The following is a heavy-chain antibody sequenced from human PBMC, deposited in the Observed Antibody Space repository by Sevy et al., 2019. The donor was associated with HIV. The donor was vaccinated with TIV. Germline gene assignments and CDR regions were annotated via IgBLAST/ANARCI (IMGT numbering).Heavy chain of an antibody. CDR2: INTHGTNT. Sequence: GGSLRLSCAASGFTFSRYWMHWVRHAPGKGLVWVSRINTHGTNTIYADYVKGRFTISRDNAKNTVSLQMNSLRADGTGVSACAREGVDSWCGPVEVDYGMDVWGQGTTVTVSS. J-gene: IGHJ6*02. CDR3: AREGVDSWCGPVEVDYGMDV. V-gene: IGHV3-74*01. D-gene: IGHD3-3*01. CDR1: GFTFSRYW.